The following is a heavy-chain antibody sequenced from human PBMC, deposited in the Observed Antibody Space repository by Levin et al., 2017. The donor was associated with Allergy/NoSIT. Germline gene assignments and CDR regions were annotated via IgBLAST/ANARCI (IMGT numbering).Heavy chain of an antibody. J-gene: IGHJ4*02. V-gene: IGHV3-23*01. Sequence: GESLKISCAASGFTFNNYAMSWVRQAPGKGLEWVSAIINSGVGTYYADSVKGRFTISRDNSKNTMYLQMNSLRAEDTAVYFCAKDVILGSDQPYYFDSWGQGTLVTASS. CDR2: IINSGVGT. D-gene: IGHD2-8*02. CDR3: AKDVILGSDQPYYFDS. CDR1: GFTFNNYA.